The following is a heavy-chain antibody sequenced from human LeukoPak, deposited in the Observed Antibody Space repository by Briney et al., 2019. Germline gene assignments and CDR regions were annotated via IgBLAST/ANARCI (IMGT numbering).Heavy chain of an antibody. V-gene: IGHV4-39*07. D-gene: IGHD3-3*01. CDR1: GGSISSYY. J-gene: IGHJ4*02. CDR2: IYHSGST. CDR3: ARDTPGVLRFLEWLPPNRYFDY. Sequence: MPSETLSLTCTVSGGSISSYYWGWIRQPPGKGLEWIGSIYHSGSTYYNPSLKSRVTISVDTSKNQFSLKLSSVTAADTAVYYCARDTPGVLRFLEWLPPNRYFDYWGQGTLVTVSS.